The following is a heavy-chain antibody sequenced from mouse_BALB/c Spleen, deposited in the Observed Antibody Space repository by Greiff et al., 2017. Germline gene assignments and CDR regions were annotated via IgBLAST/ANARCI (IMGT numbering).Heavy chain of an antibody. V-gene: IGHV3-2*02. CDR3: AREETHWFAY. CDR1: GYSITSDYA. J-gene: IGHJ3*01. CDR2: ISYSGST. Sequence: EVKLLESGPGLVKPSQSLSLTCTVTGYSITSDYAWNWIRQFPGNKLEWMGYISYSGSTSYNPSLKSRISITRDTSKNQFFLQLNSVTTEDTATYYCAREETHWFAYWGQGTLVTVSA.